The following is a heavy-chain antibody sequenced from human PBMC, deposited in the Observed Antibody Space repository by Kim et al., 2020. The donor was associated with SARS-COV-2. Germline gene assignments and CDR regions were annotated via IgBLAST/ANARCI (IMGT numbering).Heavy chain of an antibody. V-gene: IGHV3-30*03. CDR1: GFTFSSCA. J-gene: IGHJ3*02. D-gene: IGHD2-15*01. CDR3: AREEMEGGKYSGGFDI. CDR2: ISYDGSYQ. Sequence: GGSLRLSCAVSGFTFSSCAMHWARQAPGEGLEWVSSISYDGSYQFYADSVKGRFSISRDISKNTLNLQMDSLGPEDTAVYYCAREEMEGGKYSGGFDIWGQRTLVAVSS.